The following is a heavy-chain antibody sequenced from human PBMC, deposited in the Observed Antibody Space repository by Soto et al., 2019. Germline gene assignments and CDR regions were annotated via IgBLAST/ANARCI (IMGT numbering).Heavy chain of an antibody. CDR1: GGTFSSYA. D-gene: IGHD2-8*01. CDR2: IIPIFGTA. J-gene: IGHJ4*02. Sequence: QVQLVQSGAEVKKPGSSVKVSCKASGGTFSSYAISWVRQAPGQGLEWMGGIIPIFGTANYAQKFQGRVTXXAXESXSTAYMELSSLRSEDTAVYYCASSSLMVYAIGLGNWGQGTLVTVSS. CDR3: ASSSLMVYAIGLGN. V-gene: IGHV1-69*12.